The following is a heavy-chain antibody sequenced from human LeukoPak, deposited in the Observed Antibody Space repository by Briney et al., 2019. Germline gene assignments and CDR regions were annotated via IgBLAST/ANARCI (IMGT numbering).Heavy chain of an antibody. V-gene: IGHV4-59*01. D-gene: IGHD2-15*01. CDR1: GGSISSYY. CDR2: IYHSGST. Sequence: SETLSLTCTVSGGSISSYYWSWIRQSPGKGLEWIGYIYHSGSTGYNPSLKSRVTISVDTSKNQFSLKLISVTAADTAVYYRARDAHCSGGTCYSKGFDPWGQGSLVTVSS. J-gene: IGHJ5*02. CDR3: ARDAHCSGGTCYSKGFDP.